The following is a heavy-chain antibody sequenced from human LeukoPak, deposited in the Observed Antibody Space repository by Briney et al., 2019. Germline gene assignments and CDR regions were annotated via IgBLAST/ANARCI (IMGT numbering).Heavy chain of an antibody. CDR2: IYSGGST. Sequence: GGSLRLSCAASGFTVSSNYMSWVRQAPGKGLEWVSVIYSGGSTYYADSVEGRFTISRDNSKNTLYLQMNSLRAEDTAVYYCARDSTSWSYYYYMDVWGKGTTVTVSS. CDR3: ARDSTSWSYYYYMDV. CDR1: GFTVSSNY. J-gene: IGHJ6*03. D-gene: IGHD2-2*01. V-gene: IGHV3-53*01.